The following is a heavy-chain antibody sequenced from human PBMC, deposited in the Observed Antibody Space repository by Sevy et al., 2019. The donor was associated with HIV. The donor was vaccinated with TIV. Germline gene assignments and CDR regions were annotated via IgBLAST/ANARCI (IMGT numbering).Heavy chain of an antibody. V-gene: IGHV3-11*01. CDR3: ARDPLLGIAREVARGGY. J-gene: IGHJ4*02. D-gene: IGHD2-2*03. CDR2: ISGSGIT. Sequence: GGSLRLSCKASGFNFNNYAMSWVRQAPGRGLEWVSYISGSGITYYADSVEGRFTISRDNARNSLYLQMNSLRADDTAVYYCARDPLLGIAREVARGGYWGQGTLVTVSS. CDR1: GFNFNNYA.